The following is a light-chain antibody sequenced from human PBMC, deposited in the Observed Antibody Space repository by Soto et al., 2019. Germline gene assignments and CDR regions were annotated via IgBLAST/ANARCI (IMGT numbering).Light chain of an antibody. CDR3: ETWDSSLSAGV. V-gene: IGLV1-51*01. J-gene: IGLJ3*02. CDR1: RSNIGNNA. Sequence: QSVLTQPPSVSAAPGQKVTVSCSGSRSNIGNNAVAWYQHLPGTPPKLLIYDNDKRPSGISDRFSASKSGTSATLAITGLQTGDEADYYCETWDSSLSAGVFGGGTKVTVL. CDR2: DND.